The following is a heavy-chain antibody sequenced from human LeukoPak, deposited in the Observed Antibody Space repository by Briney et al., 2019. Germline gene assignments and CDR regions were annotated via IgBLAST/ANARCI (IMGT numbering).Heavy chain of an antibody. Sequence: GGSLRLSCAASGFTFTIYNMNWVRQAPGKGLEWVSYISSRSKTIYYADSVKGRFTISRDSSKNTLYLQMNSLRAEDTAVYYCAILTNYYDSGRYYSLPNFFDYWGQGTLVTVSS. J-gene: IGHJ4*02. CDR3: AILTNYYDSGRYYSLPNFFDY. CDR2: ISSRSKTI. V-gene: IGHV3-48*01. D-gene: IGHD3-22*01. CDR1: GFTFTIYN.